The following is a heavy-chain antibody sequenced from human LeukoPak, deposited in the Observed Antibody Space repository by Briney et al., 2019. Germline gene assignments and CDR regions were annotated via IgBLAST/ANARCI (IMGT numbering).Heavy chain of an antibody. CDR1: GGSISSSSYY. CDR2: IYYSGNT. D-gene: IGHD5-18*01. Sequence: PSETPSLTCTVSGGSISSSSYYWSWIRQPPGKGLEWIGYIYYSGNTYYNPSLKSRVTISVDTSKNQFSLKLNSVTAADTAVYYCARVWGYTYGQRTFRFDYWGQGTLVTVSS. CDR3: ARVWGYTYGQRTFRFDY. V-gene: IGHV4-30-4*01. J-gene: IGHJ4*02.